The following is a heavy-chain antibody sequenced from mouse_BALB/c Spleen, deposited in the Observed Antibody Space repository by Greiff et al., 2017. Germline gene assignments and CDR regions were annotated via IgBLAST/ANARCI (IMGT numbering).Heavy chain of an antibody. CDR2: IDPSDSYT. CDR1: GYTFTSYW. CDR3: ARGDYGYFDY. D-gene: IGHD2-4*01. J-gene: IGHJ2*01. Sequence: QVQLQQPGAELVKPGASVKLSCKASGYTFTSYWMHWVKQRPGQGLEWIGEIDPSDSYTNYNQKFKGKATLTVDKSSSTAYMQLSSLTSEDSAVYYCARGDYGYFDYWGQGTTLTVSS. V-gene: IGHV1-69*02.